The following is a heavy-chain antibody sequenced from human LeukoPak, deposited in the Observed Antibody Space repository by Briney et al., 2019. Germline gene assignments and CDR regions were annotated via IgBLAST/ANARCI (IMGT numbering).Heavy chain of an antibody. CDR3: AKIGDIRGQWLAFDR. V-gene: IGHV3-23*01. CDR1: GFTFSSFA. D-gene: IGHD6-19*01. Sequence: GGSLRLSCAASGFTFSSFAMSWVRQAPGKGLEWVSSISGSASSAYYADSVKGRFTISRDNSKDTLYLQMNSLRAEDTSVYYCAKIGDIRGQWLAFDRWGQGTLVTVSS. CDR2: ISGSASSA. J-gene: IGHJ4*02.